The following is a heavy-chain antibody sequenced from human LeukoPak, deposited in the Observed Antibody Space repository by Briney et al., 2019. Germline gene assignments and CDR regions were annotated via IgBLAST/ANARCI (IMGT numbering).Heavy chain of an antibody. CDR1: GYTFTSYG. V-gene: IGHV1-18*01. CDR2: ISAYNGNT. D-gene: IGHD6-6*01. CDR3: AREYSSSGGFDY. Sequence: ASVKVSCKASGYTFTSYGISWVRQAPGQGLEWMGWISAYNGNTNYAQKLQGRVTMTTDTSTSTAYVELRSLRSDDTAVYYCAREYSSSGGFDYWGQGTLVTVSS. J-gene: IGHJ4*02.